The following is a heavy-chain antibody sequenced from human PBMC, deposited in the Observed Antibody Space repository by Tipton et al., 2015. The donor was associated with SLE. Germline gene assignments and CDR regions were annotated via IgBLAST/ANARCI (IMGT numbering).Heavy chain of an antibody. CDR3: ARTYYHLDY. CDR1: GASISTPTYY. J-gene: IGHJ4*02. D-gene: IGHD3-22*01. CDR2: INTGGRT. V-gene: IGHV4-39*01. Sequence: TLSLTCVVSGASISTPTYYWGWIRQFPGKGLEWIGQINTGGRTNYNPSLKSRVTISVDTSKNQFSLKLTSLTAADTAVYYCARTYYHLDYWGQGTLVTVSS.